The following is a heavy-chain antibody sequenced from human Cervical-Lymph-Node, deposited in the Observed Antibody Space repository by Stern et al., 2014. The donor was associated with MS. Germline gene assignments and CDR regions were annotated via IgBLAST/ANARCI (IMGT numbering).Heavy chain of an antibody. CDR3: ARATHYDPQPRDFYYGMDV. D-gene: IGHD3-16*01. CDR1: GYAFTKYA. Sequence: QVQLVQSGAEVKKPGASVHVSCKASGYAFTKYAIHWVRQAPGQRLQWMGWIYGGNGNTKYSQTFQGRVTFTQGTSATTAYMEVRSLRSDDTAVYYCARATHYDPQPRDFYYGMDVWGQGTTVIVSS. J-gene: IGHJ6*02. CDR2: IYGGNGNT. V-gene: IGHV1-3*01.